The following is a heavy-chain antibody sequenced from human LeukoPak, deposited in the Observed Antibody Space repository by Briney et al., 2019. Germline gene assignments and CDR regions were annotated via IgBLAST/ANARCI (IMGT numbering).Heavy chain of an antibody. V-gene: IGHV4-4*07. CDR2: IYTSGST. CDR1: GGSISSYY. J-gene: IGHJ3*02. Sequence: SETLSLTCTVSGGSISSYYWSWIRLPAGKGLEWIGRIYTSGSTNYNPSLKSRVTMSVDTSKNQFSLKLSSVTAADTAVYYCARRYHRAVAGNEDAFDIWGQGTMVTVSS. CDR3: ARRYHRAVAGNEDAFDI. D-gene: IGHD6-19*01.